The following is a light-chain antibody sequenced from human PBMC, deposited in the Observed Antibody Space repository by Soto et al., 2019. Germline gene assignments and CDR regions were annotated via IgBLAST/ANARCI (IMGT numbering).Light chain of an antibody. CDR3: QQYGSSPGT. Sequence: EIVLTQSPGTLSLSPGERATLSCMASQSVSSSYLAWYQQKPGQAPRLLIYGASSRATGIPDRFSGSGSGTDFPLTISRLEPEDFAVYYGQQYGSSPGTFGQGTKVEIK. V-gene: IGKV3-20*01. J-gene: IGKJ1*01. CDR1: QSVSSSY. CDR2: GAS.